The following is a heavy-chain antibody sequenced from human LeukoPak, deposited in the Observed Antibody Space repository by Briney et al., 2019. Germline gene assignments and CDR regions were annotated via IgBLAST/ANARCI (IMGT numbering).Heavy chain of an antibody. Sequence: GSSVKVSCKASGGTFSSYAISWVRQAPGQGLEWMGRIIPILGIANYAQKFQGRVTITADKSTSTAYIELSSLRSEDTAVYYCARDLRSEVATIFGPGPPVYWGQGTLVTVSS. CDR1: GGTFSSYA. CDR2: IIPILGIA. J-gene: IGHJ4*02. V-gene: IGHV1-69*04. CDR3: ARDLRSEVATIFGPGPPVY. D-gene: IGHD5-12*01.